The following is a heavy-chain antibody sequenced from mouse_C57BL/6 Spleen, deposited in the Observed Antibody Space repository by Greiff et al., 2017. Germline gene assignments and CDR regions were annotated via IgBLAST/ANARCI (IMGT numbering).Heavy chain of an antibody. D-gene: IGHD2-5*01. Sequence: EVHLVESGGGLVQSGRSLRLSCATSGFTFSDFYMEWVRQAPGKGLEWIAASRNKANDYTTEYSASVKGRFIVSRDTSQSILYLQMNALRAEDTAIYYCARDAGSNGAMDYWGQGTSVTVSS. V-gene: IGHV7-1*01. CDR2: SRNKANDYTT. J-gene: IGHJ4*01. CDR1: GFTFSDFY. CDR3: ARDAGSNGAMDY.